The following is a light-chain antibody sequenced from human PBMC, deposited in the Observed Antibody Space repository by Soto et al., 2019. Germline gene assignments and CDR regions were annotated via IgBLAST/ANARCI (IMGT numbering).Light chain of an antibody. CDR3: GAWDNNLSAGV. Sequence: QSVLTQPPSASGTPGQGVTISCSGSTSNIGSNSLSWYRQFPGSSPMLVIYDNHKRPSGISARFSASKSDTSATLVITGLRTGDEADYYCGAWDNNLSAGVFGSGTKLTVL. J-gene: IGLJ1*01. CDR1: TSNIGSNS. CDR2: DNH. V-gene: IGLV1-51*01.